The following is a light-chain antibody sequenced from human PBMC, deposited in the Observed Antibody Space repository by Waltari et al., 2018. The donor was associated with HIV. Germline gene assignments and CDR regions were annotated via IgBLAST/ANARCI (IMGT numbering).Light chain of an antibody. J-gene: IGKJ5*01. CDR2: WAS. Sequence: DIVMTQSHDSLAVSLGQRATINCKSRPSVLSSTNNKNYLAWYQQRPGQPPKLLISWASGRESGVSDLISGSASGTDFTLTINSLQAEDVAVYYCQQYYNTPSITFGQGTRLEIK. V-gene: IGKV4-1*01. CDR3: QQYYNTPSIT. CDR1: PSVLSSTNNKNY.